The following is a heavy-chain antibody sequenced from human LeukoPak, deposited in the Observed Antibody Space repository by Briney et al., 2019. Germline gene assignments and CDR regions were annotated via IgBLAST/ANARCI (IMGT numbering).Heavy chain of an antibody. CDR1: GYTFTSYG. D-gene: IGHD2-21*02. Sequence: ASVKVSCKASGYTFTSYGISWVRQAPGQGLEWMGWISAYNGNTNYAQKLQGRVTMTTDTSTSTAYMELRSLRSDDTAVYYCARVSSRTVVVTAKKYNWFDPWGQGTLVTVSS. J-gene: IGHJ5*02. V-gene: IGHV1-18*01. CDR2: ISAYNGNT. CDR3: ARVSSRTVVVTAKKYNWFDP.